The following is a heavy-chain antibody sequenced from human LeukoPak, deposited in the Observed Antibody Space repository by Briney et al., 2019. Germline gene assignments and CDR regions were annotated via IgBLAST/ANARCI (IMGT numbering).Heavy chain of an antibody. Sequence: SETLSLTCTVSGGSISSSSYYWGWIRQPPGKGLEWIGSIYYSGSTYYNPSLKSRVTISVDTSKNQFSLKLSSVTAADTAVYYCARGSDYYDSSGYYHPYAFDIWGQGTMVTVSS. J-gene: IGHJ3*02. D-gene: IGHD3-22*01. CDR3: ARGSDYYDSSGYYHPYAFDI. V-gene: IGHV4-39*07. CDR1: GGSISSSSYY. CDR2: IYYSGST.